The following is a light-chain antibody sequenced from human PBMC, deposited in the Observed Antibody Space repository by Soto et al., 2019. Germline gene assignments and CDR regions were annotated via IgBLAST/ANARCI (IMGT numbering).Light chain of an antibody. V-gene: IGKV3-15*01. CDR3: QPCHNWPRT. J-gene: IGKJ1*01. Sequence: EIVMTQSPATLSVSPGARCTGSCMASESINRNLVWYQKRPGQAGRLVIYGAYTRATGIPARFSGSGSGTDFTITISSLQSEDLAVYYCQPCHNWPRTFGQGTKVEIK. CDR2: GAY. CDR1: ESINRN.